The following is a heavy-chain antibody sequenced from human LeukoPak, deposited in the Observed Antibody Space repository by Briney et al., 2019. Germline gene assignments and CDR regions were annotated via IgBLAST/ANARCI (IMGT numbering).Heavy chain of an antibody. D-gene: IGHD6-19*01. CDR2: ISGSGGAT. Sequence: GGSLRLSCAASGFTFNTYGMSWVRQAPGKGLEWVSGISGSGGATYYADSVKGRFTISRDNAKNSLYLQMNSLRAEDTAVYYCAREVAGFDYWGQGTLVTVSS. V-gene: IGHV3-21*01. J-gene: IGHJ4*02. CDR3: AREVAGFDY. CDR1: GFTFNTYG.